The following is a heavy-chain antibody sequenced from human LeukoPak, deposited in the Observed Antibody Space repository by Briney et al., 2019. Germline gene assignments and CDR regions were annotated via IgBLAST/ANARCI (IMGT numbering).Heavy chain of an antibody. D-gene: IGHD2-21*01. CDR2: IHLRGTT. CDR3: AREFGETYGSFHY. V-gene: IGHV4-38-2*02. CDR1: GYSISSGYF. J-gene: IGHJ4*02. Sequence: SETLSLTCAVSGYSISSGYFWGWIRQPPGEGLEWIGSIHLRGTTSYNPSLESRVTISVDTSNNQFLLTLRSVTAADTAVYYCAREFGETYGSFHYWGQGSLVTVSS.